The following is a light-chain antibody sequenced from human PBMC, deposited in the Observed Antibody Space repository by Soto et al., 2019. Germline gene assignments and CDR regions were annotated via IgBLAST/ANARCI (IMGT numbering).Light chain of an antibody. Sequence: DIVMTQSPLSLPVTPGEPASISCRSSQSLPHSNGYNYLDWYLQKPGQSPQLLIYLGSNRASGVPDRFSGSGSGTDFTLKISRVEAEDVGVYYCMQALRTWTFGQGTKVEIK. CDR3: MQALRTWT. V-gene: IGKV2-28*01. CDR1: QSLPHSNGYNY. J-gene: IGKJ1*01. CDR2: LGS.